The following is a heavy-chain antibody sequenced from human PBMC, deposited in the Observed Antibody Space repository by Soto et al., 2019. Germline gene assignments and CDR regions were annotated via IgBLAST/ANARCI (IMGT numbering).Heavy chain of an antibody. Sequence: EVQLVESGGGLVQPGGSLRLSCAASGFTFSSYEMNWVRQAPGKGLEWVSYISSSGSTIYYADSVKGRFTISRDNAKNSLYLKMNSLRAEDTAVYYCARDEGTGIAAKDAFDIWGQGTMVTVSS. D-gene: IGHD6-13*01. CDR1: GFTFSSYE. J-gene: IGHJ3*02. V-gene: IGHV3-48*03. CDR3: ARDEGTGIAAKDAFDI. CDR2: ISSSGSTI.